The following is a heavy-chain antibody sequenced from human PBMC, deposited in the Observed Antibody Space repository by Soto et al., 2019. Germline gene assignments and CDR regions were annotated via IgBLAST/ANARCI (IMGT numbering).Heavy chain of an antibody. D-gene: IGHD3-22*01. CDR2: IYYSGST. V-gene: IGHV4-31*11. CDR1: GGSISSGGYY. J-gene: IGHJ4*02. Sequence: PSEALSLTCAVSGGSISSGGYYWSWIRQHPGKGLEWIGYIYYSGSTYYNPSLKSRVTISVDTSKNQFSLKLSSVTAADTAVYYCARVRDSSGYYWFDYWGQGTLVTVPQ. CDR3: ARVRDSSGYYWFDY.